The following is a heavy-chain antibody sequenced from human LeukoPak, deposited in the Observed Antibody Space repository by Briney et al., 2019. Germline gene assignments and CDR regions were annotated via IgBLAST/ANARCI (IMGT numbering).Heavy chain of an antibody. Sequence: PSETLSLTCAVSGGSISSSNWWSWVRQPPGKGLEWIGEIYHSGSTNYNPSLKSRVTISVDKSKNQFSLKLSSVTAADTAVYYCATWDIVATFFDYWGQGTLVTVSS. CDR1: GGSISSSNW. CDR3: ATWDIVATFFDY. CDR2: IYHSGST. V-gene: IGHV4-4*02. J-gene: IGHJ4*02. D-gene: IGHD5-12*01.